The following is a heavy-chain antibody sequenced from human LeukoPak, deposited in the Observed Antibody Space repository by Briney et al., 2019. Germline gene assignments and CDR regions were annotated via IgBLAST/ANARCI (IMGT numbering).Heavy chain of an antibody. Sequence: SETLSLTCTVSGGSISSYYWSWIRQPPGKGLESIGYIYYSGSTNYNPSLKSRVTISVDTSKNQFSLKLSSVTAADTAVYYCARAPWYYYDSSGYYYRDYYYYMDVWGKGTTVTVSS. J-gene: IGHJ6*03. V-gene: IGHV4-59*01. CDR2: IYYSGST. CDR1: GGSISSYY. D-gene: IGHD3-22*01. CDR3: ARAPWYYYDSSGYYYRDYYYYMDV.